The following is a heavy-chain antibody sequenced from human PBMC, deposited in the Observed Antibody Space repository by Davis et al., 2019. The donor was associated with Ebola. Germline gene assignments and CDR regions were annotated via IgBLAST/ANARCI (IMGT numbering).Heavy chain of an antibody. D-gene: IGHD1-26*01. CDR2: LGTSADT. CDR1: GFVFSSYV. CDR3: AKDTSNIWFDV. J-gene: IGHJ3*01. V-gene: IGHV3-23*01. Sequence: GGSLGLSCAASGFVFSSYVMSWVRRAPGKGLEWVSTLGTSADTYYADSVKGRFTISRDNSKNTLHLQMNSLRVEDTAIYYCAKDTSNIWFDVWGQGTMVTVSS.